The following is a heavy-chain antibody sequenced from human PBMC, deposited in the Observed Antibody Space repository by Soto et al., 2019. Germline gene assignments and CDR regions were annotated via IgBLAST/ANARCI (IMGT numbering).Heavy chain of an antibody. D-gene: IGHD3-3*01. Sequence: ASVKVSCKASGYTFTSYVISWVRQAPGQGLEWMGWISAYNGNTNYAQKLQGRVTMTTDTSTSTAYMELRSLRSDDTAVYYCARDYYDFWSGYYPGDNYYYYYMDVWGKGTTVTVSS. CDR1: GYTFTSYV. V-gene: IGHV1-18*01. CDR3: ARDYYDFWSGYYPGDNYYYYYMDV. CDR2: ISAYNGNT. J-gene: IGHJ6*03.